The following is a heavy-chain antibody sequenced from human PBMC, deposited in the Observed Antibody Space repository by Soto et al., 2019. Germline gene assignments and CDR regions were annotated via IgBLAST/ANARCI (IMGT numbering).Heavy chain of an antibody. CDR1: GGTFSSYA. CDR3: ARDGIVVGPAAISRGYNWFDP. CDR2: IIPIFGTA. D-gene: IGHD2-2*01. V-gene: IGHV1-69*01. Sequence: QVQLVQSGAEVKKPGSSVKVSCKASGGTFSSYAISWVRQAPGQGLEWMGGIIPIFGTANYAQKFQGRGTTTADESTSTAYMELSSLRSEDTAVYYCARDGIVVGPAAISRGYNWFDPWGQGTLVTVSS. J-gene: IGHJ5*02.